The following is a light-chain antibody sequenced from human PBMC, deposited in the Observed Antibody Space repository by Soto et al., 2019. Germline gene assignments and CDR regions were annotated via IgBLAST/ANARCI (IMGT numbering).Light chain of an antibody. CDR1: QSLLHSNGYNF. Sequence: DIVMTQSPLSLPVTPGEPASISCRSSQSLLHSNGYNFLDWYLQKPGQSPQLLIHLGSTRASGVPDRFSGSGSGTDFTLKISRVEAEDVGVYYCMQALQTPPYTFDQGTKLEIK. CDR3: MQALQTPPYT. V-gene: IGKV2-28*01. CDR2: LGS. J-gene: IGKJ2*01.